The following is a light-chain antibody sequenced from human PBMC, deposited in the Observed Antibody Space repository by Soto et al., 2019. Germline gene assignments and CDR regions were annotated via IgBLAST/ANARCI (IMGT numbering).Light chain of an antibody. Sequence: EIALTKFQVNLSLSPGERATLSCRASQSVSSYLAWYQQKPGQAPRLLIYDASNRATGIPARFSGSGSGTDFTLTISSLEPEDFAVYYCQQRSNWPLTFGPGTKVDIK. V-gene: IGKV3-11*01. CDR3: QQRSNWPLT. J-gene: IGKJ3*01. CDR2: DAS. CDR1: QSVSSY.